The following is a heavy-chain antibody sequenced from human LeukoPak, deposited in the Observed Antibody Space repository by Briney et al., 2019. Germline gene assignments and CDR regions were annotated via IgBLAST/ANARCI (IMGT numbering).Heavy chain of an antibody. CDR1: GFTFSNAW. D-gene: IGHD6-19*01. CDR2: IKRKTDGGTT. J-gene: IGHJ4*02. V-gene: IGHV3-15*01. CDR3: TTSGGGWDYFDY. Sequence: PGGSLRLSCAASGFTFSNAWMTWVRQAPGKGLEWVGRIKRKTDGGTTDYAAPVKGRFTISRDDSKNTLYLQMNNLKTEDTAVYYCTTSGGGWDYFDYWGQGTLVTVSS.